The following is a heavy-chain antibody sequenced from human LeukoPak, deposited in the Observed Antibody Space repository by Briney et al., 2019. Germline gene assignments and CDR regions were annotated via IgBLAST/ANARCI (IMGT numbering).Heavy chain of an antibody. Sequence: GGSLRLSCAASGFTFSQYSINWVRQAPGKGLEWVSHLRYTGETFYADSVKGRFTISRDNVRNSLYLQMNSLRAEDTAMYYCARGNAHAFDIWGQGTMVTVSS. CDR3: ARGNAHAFDI. CDR2: LRYTGET. V-gene: IGHV3-48*01. D-gene: IGHD1-1*01. J-gene: IGHJ3*02. CDR1: GFTFSQYS.